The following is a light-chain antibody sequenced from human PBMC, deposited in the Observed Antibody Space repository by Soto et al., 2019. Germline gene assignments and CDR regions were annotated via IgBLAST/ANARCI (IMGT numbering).Light chain of an antibody. CDR1: DSNIGSNH. J-gene: IGLJ3*02. Sequence: QSVLTQPPSASGTPGQRVTISCSGSDSNIGSNHVYWYQQVPGTAPKFLIDSQDQRPSGVPDRFSGSKSGTSASLAISGLRSEDEADYYCAAWDDSLNGRVFGGGTKLTVL. CDR2: SQD. CDR3: AAWDDSLNGRV. V-gene: IGLV1-47*02.